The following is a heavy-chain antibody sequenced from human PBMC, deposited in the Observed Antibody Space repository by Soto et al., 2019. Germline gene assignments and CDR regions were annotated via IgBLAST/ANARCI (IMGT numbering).Heavy chain of an antibody. V-gene: IGHV3-30*18. Sequence: QVQLVESGGGVVQPGTSLRLSCAASGFTFKTHAMHWVRQAPGKGLEWMAVIAYDGNEKFYADSVKGRFTISRDNSKNALYLQINTLRNEDTAVYYCGKDMGVYVPYYYGVDVWGQGTTVTVSS. CDR2: IAYDGNEK. CDR1: GFTFKTHA. D-gene: IGHD1-26*01. CDR3: GKDMGVYVPYYYGVDV. J-gene: IGHJ6*02.